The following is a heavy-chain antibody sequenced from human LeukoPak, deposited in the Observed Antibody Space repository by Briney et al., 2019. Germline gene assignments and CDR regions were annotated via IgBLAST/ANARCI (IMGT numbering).Heavy chain of an antibody. V-gene: IGHV3-43*01. CDR3: GKDMGPRGVGATPHY. J-gene: IGHJ4*02. CDR2: INWNGDET. Sequence: GGSLRLSCAASLFALDGYTMHWVCDFPGKGLECVSLINWNGDETYYSDSVKGRFTISRDNSKNSLYLQMNSLRTEDTGFYYCGKDMGPRGVGATPHYWGQGTLVTVSS. D-gene: IGHD1-26*01. CDR1: LFALDGYT.